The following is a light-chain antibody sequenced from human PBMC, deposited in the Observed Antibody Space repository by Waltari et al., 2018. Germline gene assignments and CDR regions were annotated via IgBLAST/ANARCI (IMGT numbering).Light chain of an antibody. J-gene: IGLJ3*02. CDR1: QRDCGGFKP. CDR2: GGT. V-gene: IGLV2-23*01. Sequence: ALNSPAPLSGSPGKVVNLFRNETQRDCGGFKPFSLYQQHPGKAPQTMIYGGTKRPSGVSNRFSGSTSGNTASLTISGLQAEDEADYYCCLYTDRSTHWVFGGGTKLTVL. CDR3: CLYTDRSTHWV.